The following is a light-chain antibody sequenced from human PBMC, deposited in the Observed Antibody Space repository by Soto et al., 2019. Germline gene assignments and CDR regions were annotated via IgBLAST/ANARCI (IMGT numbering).Light chain of an antibody. CDR2: GVT. Sequence: QFVLTQPASVSGSPGQSITISCAGTSSDVGGNNHVSWYQQHPGKAPKLIIYGVTNRPSGVSYRFSGSKSGNTASLTISGLQAEDEADYYCNSFAGSRGYVFGTGTKVTVL. V-gene: IGLV2-14*01. J-gene: IGLJ1*01. CDR3: NSFAGSRGYV. CDR1: SSDVGGNNH.